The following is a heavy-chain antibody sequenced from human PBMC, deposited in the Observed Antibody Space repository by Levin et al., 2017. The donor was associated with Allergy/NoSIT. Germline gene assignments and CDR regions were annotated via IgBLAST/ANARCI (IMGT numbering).Heavy chain of an antibody. CDR3: ARDSRGSALPFDV. CDR2: IYHTGST. V-gene: IGHV4-30-2*01. D-gene: IGHD3-10*01. J-gene: IGHJ3*01. CDR1: GGSISSDGYS. Sequence: SQTLSLTCTVSGGSISSDGYSWSWIRQPPGKGLEWIGYIYHTGSTYYNPSLKSRVIISVDISKNQISLKLSSVTAADTAVYYCARDSRGSALPFDVWGQGTMVTVSS.